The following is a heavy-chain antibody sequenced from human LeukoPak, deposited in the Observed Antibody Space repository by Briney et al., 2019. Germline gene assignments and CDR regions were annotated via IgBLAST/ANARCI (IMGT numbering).Heavy chain of an antibody. D-gene: IGHD6-19*01. CDR1: GGSFSGYY. J-gene: IGHJ6*02. V-gene: IGHV4-34*01. Sequence: PSETLSLTCAVYGGSFSGYYWSWIRQPPGKGLEWIGEIKHSGSTNYNPSLKSRVTISVDTSKNQFPLKLSSVTAADTAVYYCARVLSSGWYLRSYYYYGMDVWGQGTTVTVSS. CDR2: IKHSGST. CDR3: ARVLSSGWYLRSYYYYGMDV.